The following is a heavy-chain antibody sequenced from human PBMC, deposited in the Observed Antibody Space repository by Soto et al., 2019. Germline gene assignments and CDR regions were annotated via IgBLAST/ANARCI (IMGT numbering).Heavy chain of an antibody. V-gene: IGHV1-69*12. J-gene: IGHJ4*02. CDR2: IIPIFGTA. Sequence: QVQLVQSGAEVKKPGSSVKVPCKASGGTFSSYAISWVRQAPGQGLEWMGGIIPIFGTANYAQKFQGRVTITADESTSTAYMELSSLRSEDTAVYYCARGVHDYDILTGYYYFDYWGQGTLVTVSS. D-gene: IGHD3-9*01. CDR1: GGTFSSYA. CDR3: ARGVHDYDILTGYYYFDY.